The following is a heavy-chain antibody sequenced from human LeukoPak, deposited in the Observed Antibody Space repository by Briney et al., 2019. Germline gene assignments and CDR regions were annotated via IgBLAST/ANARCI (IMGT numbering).Heavy chain of an antibody. V-gene: IGHV3-30*18. CDR1: GFTFSNYD. J-gene: IGHJ4*02. CDR3: AKDREGTTFDN. CDR2: ISYDGSNK. D-gene: IGHD1-7*01. Sequence: PGGSLRLSCAASGFTFSNYDMHWVRQAPGKGLEWVAVISYDGSNKYCADSVKGRFTISRDNSKNTVYLQMNSLRAEDTAVYYCAKDREGTTFDNWGQGTLVTVSS.